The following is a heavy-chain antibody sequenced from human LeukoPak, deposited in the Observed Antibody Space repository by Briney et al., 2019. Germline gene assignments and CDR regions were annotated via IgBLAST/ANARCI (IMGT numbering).Heavy chain of an antibody. V-gene: IGHV4-39*07. D-gene: IGHD4-17*01. CDR1: GDSISSSSYY. CDR2: IYYTGST. Sequence: SETLSLTCTVSGDSISSSSYYWGWIRQPPGKGPEWVASIYYTGSTYYNPSLRSRVTMLVDTSKNQFSLKLSSVTAADTAVYYCARVTKDYGDSPYYWYFDLWGRGTLVTVSS. CDR3: ARVTKDYGDSPYYWYFDL. J-gene: IGHJ2*01.